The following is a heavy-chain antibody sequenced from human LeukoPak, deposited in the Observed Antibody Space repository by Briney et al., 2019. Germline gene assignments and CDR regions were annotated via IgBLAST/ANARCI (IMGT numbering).Heavy chain of an antibody. V-gene: IGHV3-23*01. CDR3: ARGATYYYDSSGYLVWDY. Sequence: PGGSLRLSCAASGFTFSSYAMSWVRQAPGKGLEWVSAISGSGGSTYYADSVKGRFTISRDNSKNTLYLQMNSLRAEDTAVYYCARGATYYYDSSGYLVWDYWGQGTLVTVSS. CDR1: GFTFSSYA. J-gene: IGHJ4*02. D-gene: IGHD3-22*01. CDR2: ISGSGGST.